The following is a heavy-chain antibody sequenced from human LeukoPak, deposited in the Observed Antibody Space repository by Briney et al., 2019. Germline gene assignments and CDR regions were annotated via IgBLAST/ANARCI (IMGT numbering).Heavy chain of an antibody. CDR3: ARTNAFDI. CDR2: IFYSGST. CDR1: AGSISNYH. Sequence: ASETLSLTCTVAAGSISNYHWSWTRQPPGKGLEWIGCIFYSGSTYYNPSLKSRVTISVDTSKNQFSPRLSSVTAADTAVYYCARTNAFDIWGQGTMVTVSS. V-gene: IGHV4-59*08. J-gene: IGHJ3*02.